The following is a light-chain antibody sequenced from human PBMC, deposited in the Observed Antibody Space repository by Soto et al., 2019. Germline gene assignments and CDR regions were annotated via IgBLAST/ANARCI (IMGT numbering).Light chain of an antibody. CDR1: QSLLHSNGYNY. CDR2: LGS. J-gene: IGKJ1*01. V-gene: IGKV2-28*01. CDR3: MQALQTPT. Sequence: DIVMTQSPLSLPVTPGEPASNSCRSSQSLLHSNGYNYLDWYLQKPGQSPQLLIYLGSNRASGVPDRFSGSGSGTDFTLKISRVEAEDVGVYYCMQALQTPTFGQGTKV.